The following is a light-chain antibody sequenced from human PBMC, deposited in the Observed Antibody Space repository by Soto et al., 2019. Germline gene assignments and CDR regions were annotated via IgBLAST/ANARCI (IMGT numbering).Light chain of an antibody. Sequence: QSVLTQPRSVSGSPGQSVTISCTGTSSDVGGYNYVSWYQQHPGKAPKLMIYDVSKRPSGVPDRFSGSKSGNTASLTISGLQAEDEADYYCCSYEGSFVVFGGGTTLTVL. CDR2: DVS. V-gene: IGLV2-11*01. CDR1: SSDVGGYNY. CDR3: CSYEGSFVV. J-gene: IGLJ2*01.